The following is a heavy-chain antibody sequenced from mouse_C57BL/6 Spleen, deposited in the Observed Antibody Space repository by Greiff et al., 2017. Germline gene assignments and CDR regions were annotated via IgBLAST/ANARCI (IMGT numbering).Heavy chain of an antibody. D-gene: IGHD4-1*01. CDR2: ISYDGSN. CDR3: ARTPNWDMYFGV. CDR1: GYSITSGYS. V-gene: IGHV3-6*01. J-gene: IGHJ1*03. Sequence: EVKLQESGPGLVNPSQSLSLTCSVPGYSITSGYSWNWIRPFPGNKLEWMGYISYDGSNNYNPSLKNRISITRDTSKNQFFLKLHSVTTEDTATYYCARTPNWDMYFGVWGTGTTVTVSS.